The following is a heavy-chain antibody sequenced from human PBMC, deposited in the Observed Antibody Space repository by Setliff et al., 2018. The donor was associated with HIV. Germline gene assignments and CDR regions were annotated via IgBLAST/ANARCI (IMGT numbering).Heavy chain of an antibody. CDR3: ARVYCSISTCDDEYFFDY. Sequence: ASVKVSCKASGYTFTSYYIHWLRQVPGQGLEWMGVMNPSGRSTDFAQKFQGRLSLTTDTSTNTVYLELNSLRSDDTAVYYCARVYCSISTCDDEYFFDYWGQGTLVTVS. CDR1: GYTFTSYY. CDR2: MNPSGRST. D-gene: IGHD2-15*01. J-gene: IGHJ4*02. V-gene: IGHV1-46*01.